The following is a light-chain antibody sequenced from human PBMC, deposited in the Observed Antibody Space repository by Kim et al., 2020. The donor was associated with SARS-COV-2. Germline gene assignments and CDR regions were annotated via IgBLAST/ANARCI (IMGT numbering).Light chain of an antibody. Sequence: PGGPVTITCASGNGAVTTSHYPDWFQERPGQAPRTLIYDATSRHSWTPARFSGSLLGGKAALTLSGAQPEDEADYYCLVSYKGARVFGGGTKVTVL. J-gene: IGLJ2*01. V-gene: IGLV7-46*01. CDR2: DAT. CDR3: LVSYKGARV. CDR1: NGAVTTSHY.